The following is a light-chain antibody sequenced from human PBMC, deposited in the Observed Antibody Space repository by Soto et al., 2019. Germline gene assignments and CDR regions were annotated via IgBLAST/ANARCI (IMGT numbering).Light chain of an antibody. CDR2: RNN. J-gene: IGLJ2*01. CDR3: AAWDDSLSGVV. V-gene: IGLV1-47*01. Sequence: QSVLTQPPSASGTPGQRVTISCSGTSSNIGNNYVCSYQQLPGTAPKLLIYRNNQRPSGVPDRFSGSKSGTSASLAISGLRSDDEADYYCAAWDDSLSGVVFGGGTKLTVL. CDR1: SSNIGNNY.